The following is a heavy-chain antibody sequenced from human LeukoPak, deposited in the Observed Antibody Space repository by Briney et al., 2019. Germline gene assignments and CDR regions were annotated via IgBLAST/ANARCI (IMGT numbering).Heavy chain of an antibody. CDR2: MVGSGTR. D-gene: IGHD4/OR15-4a*01. CDR3: AKDMHYGDGRWEFDP. CDR1: GFSSSTYA. Sequence: GGSLRLSCVASGFSSSTYAMAWVRQAPGKGLEWVSGMVGSGTRYYADSAKGRFTISRDNSKNTVFLQMDSLRVEDTAIYYCAKDMHYGDGRWEFDPWGQGTLVTVSS. J-gene: IGHJ5*02. V-gene: IGHV3-23*01.